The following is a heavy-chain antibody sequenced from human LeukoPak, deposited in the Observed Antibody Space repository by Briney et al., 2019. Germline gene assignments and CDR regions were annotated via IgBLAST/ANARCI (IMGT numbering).Heavy chain of an antibody. CDR2: ITSKTDGGTI. Sequence: GGSLRLSCAASGFTFNNAWMSWVRQAQGKGLEWVGRITSKTDGGTIDYAAPVKGRFTISRDDSKNTLYLQMNSLKTEDTAVYYCTTFLSFTNFDYWGQGTLVTVSS. D-gene: IGHD2/OR15-2a*01. CDR3: TTFLSFTNFDY. V-gene: IGHV3-15*01. J-gene: IGHJ4*02. CDR1: GFTFNNAW.